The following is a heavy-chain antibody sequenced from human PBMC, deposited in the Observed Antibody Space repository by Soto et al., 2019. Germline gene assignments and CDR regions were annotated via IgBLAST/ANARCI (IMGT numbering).Heavy chain of an antibody. CDR1: GGSISSSSYY. Sequence: PSETLSLTCTVSGGSISSSSYYWGWIRQPPGKGLEWIGSIYYSGSTYYNPSLKSRVTISVDTSKNQFSLKLSSVTAADTAVYYCARRSIAASYYFAYWGQGTLVTVSS. CDR3: ARRSIAASYYFAY. V-gene: IGHV4-39*01. J-gene: IGHJ4*02. CDR2: IYYSGST. D-gene: IGHD6-6*01.